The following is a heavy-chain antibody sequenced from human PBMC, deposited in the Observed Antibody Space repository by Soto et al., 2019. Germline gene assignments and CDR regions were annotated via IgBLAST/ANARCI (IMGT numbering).Heavy chain of an antibody. D-gene: IGHD6-19*01. J-gene: IGHJ6*02. V-gene: IGHV1-46*01. CDR1: GYTFTSYY. CDR3: ARDRSSGWYYYYYGMDV. CDR2: INPSGGST. Sequence: ASVKVSCKASGYTFTSYYMHWVRQAPGQGLEWMGIINPSGGSTSYAQKFQGRVTMTRDTSTSTVYMELSSLRSEDTAVYYCARDRSSGWYYYYYGMDVWGQGPTDTVSS.